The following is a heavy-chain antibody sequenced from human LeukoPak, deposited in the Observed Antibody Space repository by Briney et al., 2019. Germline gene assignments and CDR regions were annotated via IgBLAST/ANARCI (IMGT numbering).Heavy chain of an antibody. V-gene: IGHV4-59*08. D-gene: IGHD3-10*01. J-gene: IGHJ4*02. Sequence: SETLSLTCTVSGGSISSYYWSWIRQPPGKGLEWIGYIHYSGSTNYNPSLKSRVTISVDTSKNQFSLKLSSVTAADTAVYYCARQPDYGSGSYSYWGQGTLVTVSS. CDR1: GGSISSYY. CDR2: IHYSGST. CDR3: ARQPDYGSGSYSY.